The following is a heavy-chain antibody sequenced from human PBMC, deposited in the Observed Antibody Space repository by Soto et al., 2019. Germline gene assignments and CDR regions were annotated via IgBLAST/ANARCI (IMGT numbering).Heavy chain of an antibody. D-gene: IGHD3-9*01. Sequence: PSETLSLTCTVSGGSISSGGYYWSWIRQHPGKGLEWIGYIYYSGSTYYKPYLKSRVTISVDTSKNQFSLKLNSLTSADSAVYYCARVDHHNWFDPWGQGTLVTVSS. CDR2: IYYSGST. V-gene: IGHV4-31*03. J-gene: IGHJ5*02. CDR3: ARVDHHNWFDP. CDR1: GGSISSGGYY.